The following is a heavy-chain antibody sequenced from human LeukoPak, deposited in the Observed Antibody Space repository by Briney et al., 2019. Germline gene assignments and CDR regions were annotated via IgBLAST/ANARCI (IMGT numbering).Heavy chain of an antibody. CDR3: AKVHYDSRYYFDY. V-gene: IGHV3-11*01. Sequence: PGGSLRLSCAASGFTFSDYYMSWIRQAPGKGLEWVSYISSSGSTIYYADSVKGRFTISRDNAKNSLYLQMNSLRAEDTALYYCAKVHYDSRYYFDYWGQGTLVTVSS. D-gene: IGHD3-22*01. CDR1: GFTFSDYY. CDR2: ISSSGSTI. J-gene: IGHJ4*02.